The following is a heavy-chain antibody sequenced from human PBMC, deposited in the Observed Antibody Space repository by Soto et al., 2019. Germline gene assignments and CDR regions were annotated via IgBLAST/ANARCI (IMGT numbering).Heavy chain of an antibody. Sequence: QITLKESGPTLVKPTQTLTLTCTFSGFSLSTSGVGVGSIRQPPGKALEWLALIYWDDDKRYSPSLKSRLTITKDTSKNQVVLTMTNMAPVDTATYYCAHRKYYYDSSGYYELGAFDIWGQGTMVTVSS. CDR3: AHRKYYYDSSGYYELGAFDI. V-gene: IGHV2-5*02. CDR1: GFSLSTSGVG. D-gene: IGHD3-22*01. CDR2: IYWDDDK. J-gene: IGHJ3*02.